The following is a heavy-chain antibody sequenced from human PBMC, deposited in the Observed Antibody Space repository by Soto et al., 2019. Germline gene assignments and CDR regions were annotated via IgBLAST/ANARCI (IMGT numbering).Heavy chain of an antibody. CDR2: INHSGST. D-gene: IGHD4-17*01. CDR1: GGSFSGYY. Sequence: TSETLSLTCAVYGGSFSGYYWSWIRQPPGKGLEWIGEINHSGSTNYNPSLKSRVTISVDTSKNQFSLKLSSVTASDTAVYYCARMTTVTTGPYYYGMDVWGQGTTVTVSS. CDR3: ARMTTVTTGPYYYGMDV. J-gene: IGHJ6*02. V-gene: IGHV4-34*01.